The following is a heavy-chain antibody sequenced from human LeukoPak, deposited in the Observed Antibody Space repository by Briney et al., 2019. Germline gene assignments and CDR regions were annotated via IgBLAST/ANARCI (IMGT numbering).Heavy chain of an antibody. J-gene: IGHJ4*02. CDR3: ASWEGSSWFDY. CDR2: IKQDGSDK. V-gene: IGHV3-7*01. CDR1: GFTFSRYW. Sequence: GGSLRLSCAGSGFTFSRYWMSWVRQAPGKGLEWVANIKQDGSDKSYVDSVKSRFTISRDNAKNSLYLQMDSLRAEDTAVYCCASWEGSSWFDYWGQGTLVTVSS. D-gene: IGHD6-13*01.